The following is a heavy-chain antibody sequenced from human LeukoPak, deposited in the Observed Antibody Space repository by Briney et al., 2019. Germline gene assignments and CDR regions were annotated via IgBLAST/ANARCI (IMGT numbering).Heavy chain of an antibody. CDR3: ARDVPGSIGTTARFDP. D-gene: IGHD1-1*01. CDR1: GYTFTSYG. V-gene: IGHV1-18*01. CDR2: ISTYNGNT. J-gene: IGHJ5*02. Sequence: ASVKVSCKASGYTFTSYGISWVRQAPGQGLEWMRWISTYNGNTNYAQKFHGRVTMTTDTSTSTAYMELRSLRSDDTAIYYCARDVPGSIGTTARFDPWGQGTLVTVSS.